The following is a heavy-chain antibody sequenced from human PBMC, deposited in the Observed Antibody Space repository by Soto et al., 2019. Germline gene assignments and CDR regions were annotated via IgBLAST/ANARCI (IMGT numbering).Heavy chain of an antibody. J-gene: IGHJ3*02. CDR1: GFTFGNYA. CDR3: AKKGLGSLATYCSTGDCHYAFDI. V-gene: IGHV3-23*01. D-gene: IGHD2-15*01. Sequence: EVQLLESGGGLVQPGGSLRLSCAASGFTFGNYAMIWVRQAPGKGLEWVSTISGGGDGTYYAYSVRGRFTISRENSRNTVYLQMNSLRAEDTAVYYCAKKGLGSLATYCSTGDCHYAFDIWGQGTMVTVSS. CDR2: ISGGGDGT.